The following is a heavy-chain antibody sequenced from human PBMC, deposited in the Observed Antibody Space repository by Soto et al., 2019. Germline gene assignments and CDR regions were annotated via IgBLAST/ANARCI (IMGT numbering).Heavy chain of an antibody. CDR3: ARARRESDNKITYKSGALDH. J-gene: IGHJ4*02. CDR1: GHTFTSYG. D-gene: IGHD1-20*01. CDR2: VSAYNGKT. Sequence: VASVKVSCKASGHTFTSYGISWVRQAPGQGPEWMGWVSAYNGKTNYAQKLQGRVTMTTDKSTSTAYMELRSLRSDDTAVDYCARARRESDNKITYKSGALDHWGQGTLVTVSS. V-gene: IGHV1-18*01.